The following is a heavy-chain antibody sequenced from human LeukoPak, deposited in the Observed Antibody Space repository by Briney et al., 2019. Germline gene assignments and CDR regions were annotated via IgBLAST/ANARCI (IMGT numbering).Heavy chain of an antibody. V-gene: IGHV3-23*01. CDR1: GFTFSTFA. CDR3: AREGVVVVAANFDY. J-gene: IGHJ4*02. Sequence: PGGSLRLSCAASGFTFSTFAMIWVRQPPGKGLEWVSSIFPSGGEIHYADSVRGRFTISRDNSKSTLSLQMNSLRAEDTAVYYCAREGVVVVAANFDYWGQGTLVTVSS. D-gene: IGHD2-15*01. CDR2: IFPSGGEI.